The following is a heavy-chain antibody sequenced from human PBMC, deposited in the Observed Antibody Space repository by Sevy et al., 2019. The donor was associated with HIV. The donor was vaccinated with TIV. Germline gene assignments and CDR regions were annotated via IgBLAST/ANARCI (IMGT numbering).Heavy chain of an antibody. CDR1: GFTFDDYA. CDR2: LSWNSGSI. J-gene: IGHJ4*02. D-gene: IGHD2-21*02. V-gene: IGHV3-9*01. Sequence: GGSLRLSCAASGFTFDDYAMHWVRQAPVKGLEWVSGLSWNSGSIGYADSVKGRFTISRDNAKNGLYLQMNSLRAEDTALYYCAKDNCGGDCYSYPDYWGQGTLVTVSS. CDR3: AKDNCGGDCYSYPDY.